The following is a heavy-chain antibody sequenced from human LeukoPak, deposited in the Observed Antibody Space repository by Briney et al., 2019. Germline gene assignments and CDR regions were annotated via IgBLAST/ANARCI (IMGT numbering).Heavy chain of an antibody. J-gene: IGHJ3*02. CDR3: ARLRYYYDSSGYYKAWRVDAFDI. CDR1: GYTFTGYY. V-gene: IGHV1-2*02. D-gene: IGHD3-22*01. Sequence: ASVKVSCKASGYTFTGYYMHWVRQAPGQGLEWMGWINPNSGGTNYAQKFQGRVTMTRDTSISTAYLQWSSLKASDTAMYYCARLRYYYDSSGYYKAWRVDAFDIWGQGTMVTVSS. CDR2: INPNSGGT.